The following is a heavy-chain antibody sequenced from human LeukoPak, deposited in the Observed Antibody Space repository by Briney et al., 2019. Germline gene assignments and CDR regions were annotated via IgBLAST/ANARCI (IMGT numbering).Heavy chain of an antibody. V-gene: IGHV1-69*04. D-gene: IGHD3-22*01. J-gene: IGHJ4*02. CDR2: IIPILGIA. CDR1: GGTFSSYA. CDR3: ALYYYDSSGYLQE. Sequence: ASVKVSCKASGGTFSSYAISWVRQAPGQGLEWMGRIIPILGIANYAQKFQGRVTITADKSTSTAYMELSSLSSEDTAVYYCALYYYDSSGYLQEWGQGTLVTVSS.